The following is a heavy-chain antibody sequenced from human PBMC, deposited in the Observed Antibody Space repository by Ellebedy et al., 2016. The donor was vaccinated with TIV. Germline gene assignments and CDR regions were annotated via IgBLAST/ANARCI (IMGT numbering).Heavy chain of an antibody. V-gene: IGHV3-23*01. CDR3: ARERRFCGNECYLYYYYGMDV. J-gene: IGHJ6*02. CDR1: GFTFSSYA. D-gene: IGHD2-21*01. Sequence: GGSLRLSCAASGFTFSSYAMNWVRQAPGKGLEWVSAISGSGGTTNFADSVKGRFTISRDSSKNTLHLEMNSLRPEDSAVYFCARERRFCGNECYLYYYYGMDVWGQGTTVTVSS. CDR2: ISGSGGTT.